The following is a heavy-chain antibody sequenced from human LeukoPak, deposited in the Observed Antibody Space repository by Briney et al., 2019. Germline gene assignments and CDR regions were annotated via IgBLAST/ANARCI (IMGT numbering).Heavy chain of an antibody. CDR1: GYTFTAYY. V-gene: IGHV1-2*02. Sequence: ASVKVSCKASGYTFTAYYVQWVRQAPGQGLEWMGWSNPNSGGTSYPRKFQGRVTMTTDTSINTAYLELSSLGSDGTAVYYCASGQGGNTPNWGQGTLVTVSS. D-gene: IGHD4-23*01. J-gene: IGHJ4*02. CDR3: ASGQGGNTPN. CDR2: SNPNSGGT.